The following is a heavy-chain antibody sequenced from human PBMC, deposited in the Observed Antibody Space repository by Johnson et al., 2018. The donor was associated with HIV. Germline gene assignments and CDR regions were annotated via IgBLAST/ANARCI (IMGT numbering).Heavy chain of an antibody. D-gene: IGHD6-6*01. CDR2: ISYDGINK. CDR1: GFSFSTYA. V-gene: IGHV3-30-3*01. Sequence: QVHLVESGGGVVQPGRSLRLSCAASGFSFSTYAMHWVHQAPGKGLEWLIVISYDGINKYYADSVKGRFTISRDNSKNTLYLQMNSLRPEDTAVYYCARDSSNSFRFEMYAFDIWGQGTMVTVSS. J-gene: IGHJ3*02. CDR3: ARDSSNSFRFEMYAFDI.